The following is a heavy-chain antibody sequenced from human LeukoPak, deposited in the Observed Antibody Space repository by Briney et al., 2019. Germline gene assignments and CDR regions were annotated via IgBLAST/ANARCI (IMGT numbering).Heavy chain of an antibody. D-gene: IGHD1-26*01. CDR1: GFTFSSYS. Sequence: GGSLRLSCAASGFTFSSYSMNWVRQAPGKGLVWVSRINSDGSSTSYADSVKGRFTISRDNAKNTLYLQMNSLRAEDTAVYYCASGYSGSYYLGYWGQGTLVTVSS. J-gene: IGHJ4*02. CDR3: ASGYSGSYYLGY. CDR2: INSDGSST. V-gene: IGHV3-74*01.